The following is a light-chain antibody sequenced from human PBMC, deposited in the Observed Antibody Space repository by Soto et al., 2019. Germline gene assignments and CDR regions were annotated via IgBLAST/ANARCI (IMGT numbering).Light chain of an antibody. CDR3: QHHDQGLT. Sequence: EMVMTQSPATLSVSLGERATLSCRASQSVSTKLVWYQQKPGQAPRLLIYGASTRATGIPARFSGSGSGTEFALTIRSLQSEDFAFYYCQHHDQGLTFGQGTKVDIK. V-gene: IGKV3-15*01. J-gene: IGKJ1*01. CDR1: QSVSTK. CDR2: GAS.